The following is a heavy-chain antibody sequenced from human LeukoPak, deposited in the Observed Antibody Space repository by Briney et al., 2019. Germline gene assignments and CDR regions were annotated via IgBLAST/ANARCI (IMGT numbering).Heavy chain of an antibody. D-gene: IGHD3-10*01. Sequence: SVKVSCKASGYTFTSYFIHWVRPAPGQGVEWMGGIIPIFGTANYAQKFQGRVTITADESTSTAYMQLSSLRSEDTAVYYCARDLWGSYYNGVNWFDPWGQGTLVTVSS. CDR2: IIPIFGTA. J-gene: IGHJ5*02. V-gene: IGHV1-69*13. CDR3: ARDLWGSYYNGVNWFDP. CDR1: GYTFTSYF.